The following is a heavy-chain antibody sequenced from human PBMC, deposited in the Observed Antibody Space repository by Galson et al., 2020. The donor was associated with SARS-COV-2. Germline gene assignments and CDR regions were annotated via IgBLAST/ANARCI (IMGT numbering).Heavy chain of an antibody. CDR2: VSPHSGDT. D-gene: IGHD2-2*01. V-gene: IGHV1-18*04. CDR1: GYTFTTYG. Sequence: ASVKVSCKTSGYTFTTYGVSWARQAPGQGLEWIGWVSPHSGDTIYAQMFQGRVTLTTDTSTNTAYLDLRSLRSDDTAVYYCARDCFSTSCYRDFWG. CDR3: ARDCFSTSCYRDF. J-gene: IGHJ6*01.